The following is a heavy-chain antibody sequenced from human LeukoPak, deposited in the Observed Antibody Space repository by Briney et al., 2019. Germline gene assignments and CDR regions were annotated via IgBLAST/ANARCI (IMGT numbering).Heavy chain of an antibody. V-gene: IGHV4-59*01. J-gene: IGHJ6*03. Sequence: SETLSLTCTVSGGSISSYYWSWIRQPPGKGLEWIGYIYYSGSTNYNPSLKSRVTISVDTSKNQFSLKLSSVTAADTAVYYCARSVWSSSWNFPYYMDVWGKGTTVTVSS. CDR3: ARSVWSSSWNFPYYMDV. CDR2: IYYSGST. D-gene: IGHD1-7*01. CDR1: GGSISSYY.